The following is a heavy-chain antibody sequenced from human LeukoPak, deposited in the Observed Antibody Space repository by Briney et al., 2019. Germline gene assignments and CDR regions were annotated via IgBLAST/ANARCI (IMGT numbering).Heavy chain of an antibody. CDR1: GFTFSSYA. J-gene: IGHJ4*02. CDR3: VKSAGFWSGYYDY. V-gene: IGHV3-64D*06. CDR2: ISSNGGST. Sequence: GGSLRLSCSASGFTFSSYAMHWVRQAPGKGLEYVSAISSNGGSTYYADSVKGRFTISRDNSKNTLYLQMSSLRAEDTAVYYWVKSAGFWSGYYDYWGQGTLVTVSS. D-gene: IGHD3-3*01.